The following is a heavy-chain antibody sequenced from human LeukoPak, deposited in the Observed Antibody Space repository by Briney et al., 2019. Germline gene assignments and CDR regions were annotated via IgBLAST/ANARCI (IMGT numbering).Heavy chain of an antibody. Sequence: PGGSLRLSCVTSGFTFSNHAMHWVRQGPGKGLEWVAVISDDGTSKFYADSVKGRFTIFRDNSKNTLFLQINSLRPEDTAMYYCARVGDLDAFDIWGQGTLVTVSS. D-gene: IGHD2-21*02. J-gene: IGHJ3*02. CDR3: ARVGDLDAFDI. CDR2: ISDDGTSK. V-gene: IGHV3-30*04. CDR1: GFTFSNHA.